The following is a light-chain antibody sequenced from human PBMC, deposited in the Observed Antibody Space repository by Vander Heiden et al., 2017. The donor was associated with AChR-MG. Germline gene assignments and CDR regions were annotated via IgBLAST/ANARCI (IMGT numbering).Light chain of an antibody. J-gene: IGLJ2*01. Sequence: QSVLTPPPSMSGPPGQRVTISCPGSSSNIGAGYDVHWYQQLPGTAPKLLIYGNSNRPSGVPDRFSGSKSGTSASLAITGLQAEDEADYYCQSYDSSHVVFGGGTKLTV. CDR3: QSYDSSHVV. CDR1: SSNIGAGYD. CDR2: GNS. V-gene: IGLV1-40*01.